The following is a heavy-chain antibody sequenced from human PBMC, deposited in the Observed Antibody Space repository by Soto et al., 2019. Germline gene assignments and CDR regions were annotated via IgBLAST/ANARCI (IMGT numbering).Heavy chain of an antibody. D-gene: IGHD3-3*02. CDR1: GFTVSSNY. J-gene: IGHJ4*02. Sequence: GGSLRLSCAASGFTVSSNYMSWVRQAPGKGLEWVSVIYSGGSTYYADSVKGRFTISRDNSKNTLYLQMNSLRAEDTAVYYCARSRHLWSGYRNKYVIIPADYWGQGTLVTVSS. CDR2: IYSGGST. V-gene: IGHV3-53*01. CDR3: ARSRHLWSGYRNKYVIIPADY.